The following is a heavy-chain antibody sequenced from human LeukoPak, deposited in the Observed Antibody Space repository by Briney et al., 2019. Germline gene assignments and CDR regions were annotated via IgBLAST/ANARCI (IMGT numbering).Heavy chain of an antibody. CDR2: IYYSGST. D-gene: IGHD3-9*01. J-gene: IGHJ4*02. V-gene: IGHV4-59*12. Sequence: SETLSLTCTVSGGSISSYYWSWIRQPPGKGLEWIGYIYYSGSTNYNPSLKSRVTISVDKSKNQFSLKLSSVTAADTAVYYCARVRYFDWLLDYWGQGTLVTVSS. CDR3: ARVRYFDWLLDY. CDR1: GGSISSYY.